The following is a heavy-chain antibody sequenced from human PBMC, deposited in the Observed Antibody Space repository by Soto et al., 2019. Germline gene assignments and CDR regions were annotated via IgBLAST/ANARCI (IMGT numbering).Heavy chain of an antibody. D-gene: IGHD1-1*01. CDR1: GGTFSSYA. V-gene: IGHV1-69*01. Sequence: QVQLVQSGAEVKKPGSSVKVSCKASGGTFSSYAISWVRQAPGQGLEWMGGIIPIFGTANYAQKFQGRVTNTAEETTSTAHMEVSSLRSGDTAGYFCAGWKSLEARMDVWGQGTTVTVSS. CDR3: AGWKSLEARMDV. J-gene: IGHJ6*02. CDR2: IIPIFGTA.